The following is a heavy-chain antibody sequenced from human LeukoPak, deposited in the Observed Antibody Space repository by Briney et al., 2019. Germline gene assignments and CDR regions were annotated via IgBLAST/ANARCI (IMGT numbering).Heavy chain of an antibody. J-gene: IGHJ4*02. Sequence: PGGSLRLSCAASGFTFSSYSMNWVRQAPGKGLEWVSYISSSSSTIYYADSVKGRFTISRDNAKNSLYLQMNSLRAEDTAVYYCARGRGSSSWPFDYWGQGTLVTVSS. CDR3: ARGRGSSSWPFDY. D-gene: IGHD6-13*01. V-gene: IGHV3-48*01. CDR1: GFTFSSYS. CDR2: ISSSSSTI.